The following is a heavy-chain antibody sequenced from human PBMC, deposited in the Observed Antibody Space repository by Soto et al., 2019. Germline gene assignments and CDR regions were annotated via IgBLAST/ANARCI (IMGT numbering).Heavy chain of an antibody. CDR3: ASSTPTDRQLLLSRLGLDY. CDR1: GGSFSGYY. Sequence: SETLSLTCAVYGGSFSGYYWSWIRQPPGKGLEWIGEINHSGSTNYNPSLKSRVTISVDTSKNQFSLKLSSVTAADTAVYYCASSTPTDRQLLLSRLGLDYWGQGTLVTVSS. D-gene: IGHD2-15*01. J-gene: IGHJ4*02. V-gene: IGHV4-34*01. CDR2: INHSGST.